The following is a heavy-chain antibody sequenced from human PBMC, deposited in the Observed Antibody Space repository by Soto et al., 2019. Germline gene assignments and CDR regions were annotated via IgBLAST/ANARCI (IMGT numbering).Heavy chain of an antibody. Sequence: EVQLLESGGGLVQPGGSLRLSCAASGFTFSSYAMSWVRQAPGKGLEWVSAISGSGGSTYYADSVKGRFTISRDNSKNTLYLQMNTMTAENTAVYYCATTKRLLQYYLDYWGQGSLVTVSS. J-gene: IGHJ4*02. CDR2: ISGSGGST. D-gene: IGHD2-21*01. CDR3: ATTKRLLQYYLDY. CDR1: GFTFSSYA. V-gene: IGHV3-23*01.